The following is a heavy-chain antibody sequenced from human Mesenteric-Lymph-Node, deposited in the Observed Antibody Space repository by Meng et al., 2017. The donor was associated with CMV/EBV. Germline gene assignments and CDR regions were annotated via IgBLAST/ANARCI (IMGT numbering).Heavy chain of an antibody. D-gene: IGHD4-23*01. Sequence: QVQLQQWGAGPLKPSETLSLTCAVYGGSFSGYYWSWIRQPPGKGLEWIGEINHSGSTNYNPSLKSRVTISVDTSKNQFSLKLSSVTAADTAVYYCARHQRWLKSEGGFNYWGQGTLVTVSS. CDR2: INHSGST. CDR1: GGSFSGYY. V-gene: IGHV4-34*01. J-gene: IGHJ4*02. CDR3: ARHQRWLKSEGGFNY.